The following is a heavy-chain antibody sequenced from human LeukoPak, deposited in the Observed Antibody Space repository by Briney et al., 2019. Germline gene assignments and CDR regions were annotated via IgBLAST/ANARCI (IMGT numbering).Heavy chain of an antibody. V-gene: IGHV4-59*08. J-gene: IGHJ2*01. CDR3: AGPGGDSSGYYSPYWYSDL. CDR1: GGSIRSHY. CDR2: IYYSGST. Sequence: PSETLSLTCTVSGGSIRSHYWSWIRQPPGKGLEWIGYIYYSGSTNYNPSLKSRVTISVDTSKIHFSLKLSSVTAADTAIYCCAGPGGDSSGYYSPYWYSDLWGRGTLVTVSS. D-gene: IGHD3-22*01.